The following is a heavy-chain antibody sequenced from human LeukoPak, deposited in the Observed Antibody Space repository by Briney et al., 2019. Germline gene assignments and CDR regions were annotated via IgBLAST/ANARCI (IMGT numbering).Heavy chain of an antibody. CDR2: ISSNGGST. CDR3: AREGLGGDFNLYYFDY. J-gene: IGHJ4*02. Sequence: GGSLRLSCAASGFTFSSYAMHWVRQAPGKGLEYVSAISSNGGSTYYANSVKGRFTISRDNSKNKLYLQMGSLRTEDMAVYYCAREGLGGDFNLYYFDYWGQGTLVTVSS. D-gene: IGHD2-21*02. V-gene: IGHV3-64*01. CDR1: GFTFSSYA.